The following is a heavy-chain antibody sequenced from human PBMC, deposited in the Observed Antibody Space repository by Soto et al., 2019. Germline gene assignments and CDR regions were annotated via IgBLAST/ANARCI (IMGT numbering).Heavy chain of an antibody. J-gene: IGHJ3*02. D-gene: IGHD4-17*01. Sequence: HPGGSLRLSCAASGFTFDDYAMHWVRQAPGKGLEWVSGISWNSGSIGYADSVKGRFTISRDNAKNSLYLQMNSLRAEDTALYYCAKAKGTTVTTTDAFDIWGQGTMVTVSS. CDR1: GFTFDDYA. CDR3: AKAKGTTVTTTDAFDI. V-gene: IGHV3-9*01. CDR2: ISWNSGSI.